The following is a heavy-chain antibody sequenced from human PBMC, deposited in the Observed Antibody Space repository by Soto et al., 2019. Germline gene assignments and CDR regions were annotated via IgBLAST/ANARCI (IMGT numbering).Heavy chain of an antibody. J-gene: IGHJ5*02. CDR3: ARDKDCSSTRCYSPNWFDP. V-gene: IGHV1-69*08. CDR2: IIPILGIA. CDR1: GGTFSSYT. D-gene: IGHD2-2*01. Sequence: QVQLVQSGAEVKKPGSSVKVSCKASGGTFSSYTISWVRQAPGQGLEWMGRIIPILGIANYAQKFQGRVTLTADKSSSTAYMELSSLRSEDTAVYYCARDKDCSSTRCYSPNWFDPWGQGTLVTVSS.